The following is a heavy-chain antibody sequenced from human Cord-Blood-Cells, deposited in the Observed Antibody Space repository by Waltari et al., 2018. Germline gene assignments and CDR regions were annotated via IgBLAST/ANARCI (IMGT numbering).Heavy chain of an antibody. CDR2: IKQDGSEK. V-gene: IGHV3-7*01. Sequence: EVQLVESGGGWVQPGGSLRLPCAASGFTFSSYGMSGVRHAPGTGLEWVANIKQDGSEKYCVDSVKGRFTISRDNAKNSLYLQMNSLRAEDTAVYYCARDRGVGGGISFDYWGQGTLVTVSS. CDR3: ARDRGVGGGISFDY. CDR1: GFTFSSYG. J-gene: IGHJ4*02. D-gene: IGHD3-10*01.